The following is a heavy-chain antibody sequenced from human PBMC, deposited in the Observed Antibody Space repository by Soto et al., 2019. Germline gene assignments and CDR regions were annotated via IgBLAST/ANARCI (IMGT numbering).Heavy chain of an antibody. CDR1: GFTFSSYS. D-gene: IGHD6-19*01. Sequence: GGALRLSCAASGFTFSSYSMNWVRQAPGKGLEWVSYISSSSSTIYYADSVKGRFTISRDNAKNSLYLQMNSLRAEDTAVYYCARALLIAVAGAEGYWGQGTLVTVSS. V-gene: IGHV3-48*01. CDR2: ISSSSSTI. J-gene: IGHJ4*02. CDR3: ARALLIAVAGAEGY.